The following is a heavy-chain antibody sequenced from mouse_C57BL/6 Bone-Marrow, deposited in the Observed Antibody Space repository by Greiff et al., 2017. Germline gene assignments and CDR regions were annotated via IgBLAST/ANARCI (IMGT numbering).Heavy chain of an antibody. V-gene: IGHV1-47*01. CDR2: FHPYNDDT. D-gene: IGHD2-1*01. CDR1: GYTFTTYP. Sequence: QVQLQQSGAELVKPGASVKMSCTASGYTFTTYPIEWMKQNPGKSLEWIGNFHPYNDDTKYNEKFKGKATLTVEKSSSTVYLELSRLTSDDSAVYYCARGGNYGGYYFDYWGQGTTLTVSA. J-gene: IGHJ2*01. CDR3: ARGGNYGGYYFDY.